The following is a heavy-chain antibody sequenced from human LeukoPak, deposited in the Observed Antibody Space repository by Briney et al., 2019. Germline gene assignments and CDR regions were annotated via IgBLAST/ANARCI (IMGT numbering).Heavy chain of an antibody. CDR3: ARAFRYGGNNFDY. Sequence: PGGSLRLSCAASGFTFSSYSMNWVRQAPGKGLEWVSYISSSSSTIYYADSVKGRFTISRDNAKNSLYLQMNSLRAEDTAVYCCARAFRYGGNNFDYWGQGTLVTVSS. D-gene: IGHD4-23*01. CDR2: ISSSSSTI. V-gene: IGHV3-48*04. J-gene: IGHJ4*02. CDR1: GFTFSSYS.